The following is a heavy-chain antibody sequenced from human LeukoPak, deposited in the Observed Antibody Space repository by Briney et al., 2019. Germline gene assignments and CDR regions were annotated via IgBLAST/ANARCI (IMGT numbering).Heavy chain of an antibody. J-gene: IGHJ5*02. CDR1: GVSISSYY. D-gene: IGHD6-13*01. CDR2: IYYSGST. CDR3: ARDVGYSSNSWFDP. V-gene: IGHV4-59*01. Sequence: SETLSLTCTASGVSISSYYWSWIRQPPGKGLEWIGYIYYSGSTNYNPSLKSRVTISVDTSKSQFSLKLSSVTAADTAVYYCARDVGYSSNSWFDPWGQGTLVTVSS.